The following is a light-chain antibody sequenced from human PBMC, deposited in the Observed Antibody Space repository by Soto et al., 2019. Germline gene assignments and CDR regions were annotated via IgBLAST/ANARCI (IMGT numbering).Light chain of an antibody. J-gene: IGKJ1*01. Sequence: EIVLTQSPGTLSLSPGERATLSCRASQSVSSYLAWYQQKPGQAPRLLIYGASSRATGIPDRFSGSGSGTDFTLTISRLEPEDFAVYYCQQHGSSPPWTFGKGTKVDIK. CDR2: GAS. CDR1: QSVSSY. CDR3: QQHGSSPPWT. V-gene: IGKV3-20*01.